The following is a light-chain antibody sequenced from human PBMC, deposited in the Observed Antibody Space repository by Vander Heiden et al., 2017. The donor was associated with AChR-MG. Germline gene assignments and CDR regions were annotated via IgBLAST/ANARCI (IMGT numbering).Light chain of an antibody. CDR2: GNS. Sequence: QSVLTQPPSVSGAPGQSVTISCTGSSSNIGAGYDVHWYQQRPGTAPKLPIDGNSNRPSGGPDRFSGSKSGTSASLAITGLQAEDEADYYCQSYDSSLSGSDWVFGGGTKLTVL. CDR1: SSNIGAGYD. V-gene: IGLV1-40*01. CDR3: QSYDSSLSGSDWV. J-gene: IGLJ3*02.